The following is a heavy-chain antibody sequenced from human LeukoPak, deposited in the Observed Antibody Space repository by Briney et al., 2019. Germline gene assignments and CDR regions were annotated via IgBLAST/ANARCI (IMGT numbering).Heavy chain of an antibody. CDR2: IYSGGST. Sequence: GGSLRLSCGASGFAVSSNYMSWVRQAPGKGLEWVSVIYSGGSTYYADSVKGRFTISRDNSKNTLYLQMNSLRAEDTAVYYCARDPSYGSGSPYYFDYWGQGTLVTVSS. CDR3: ARDPSYGSGSPYYFDY. J-gene: IGHJ4*02. CDR1: GFAVSSNY. V-gene: IGHV3-66*01. D-gene: IGHD3-10*01.